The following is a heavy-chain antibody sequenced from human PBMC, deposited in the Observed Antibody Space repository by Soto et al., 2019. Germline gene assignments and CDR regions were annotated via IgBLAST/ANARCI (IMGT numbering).Heavy chain of an antibody. D-gene: IGHD2-2*01. CDR2: IIPILGIA. Sequence: SVKVSCKASGGTFSSYTISWVRQAPGQGLEWMGRIIPILGIANYAQKFQGRVTITADKSTSTAYMELSSLRSEDTAVYYCARDLLSIVVVPAANDYGDYALDYWGQGTLVTVSS. CDR3: ARDLLSIVVVPAANDYGDYALDY. V-gene: IGHV1-69*04. CDR1: GGTFSSYT. J-gene: IGHJ4*02.